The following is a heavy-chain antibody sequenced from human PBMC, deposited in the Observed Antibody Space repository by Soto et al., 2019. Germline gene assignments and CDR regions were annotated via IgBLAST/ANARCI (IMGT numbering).Heavy chain of an antibody. CDR1: GGSVSSGSYY. Sequence: PSETLSLTCTVSGGSVSSGSYYWSWIRQPPGKGLEWIEYIYYSGSTNYNPSRKSRVTISVDTSKNQFSLKLSSVTAADTAVYYCARARGTYYYYYGMDVWGQGTTVTVSS. V-gene: IGHV4-61*01. CDR2: IYYSGST. J-gene: IGHJ6*02. CDR3: ARARGTYYYYYGMDV. D-gene: IGHD3-16*01.